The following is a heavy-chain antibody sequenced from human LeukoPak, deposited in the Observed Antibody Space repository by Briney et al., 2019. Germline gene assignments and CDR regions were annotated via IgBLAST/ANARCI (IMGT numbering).Heavy chain of an antibody. CDR1: GGTFSSYA. Sequence: ASVKVSCKASGGTFSSYAISWVRQAPGQGLEWMGGITPIFGTANYAQKFQGRVTITADESTSTAYMELSSLRSEDTAVYYCAREVDNSYGFDYWGQGTLVTVSS. J-gene: IGHJ4*02. CDR3: AREVDNSYGFDY. CDR2: ITPIFGTA. D-gene: IGHD5-18*01. V-gene: IGHV1-69*13.